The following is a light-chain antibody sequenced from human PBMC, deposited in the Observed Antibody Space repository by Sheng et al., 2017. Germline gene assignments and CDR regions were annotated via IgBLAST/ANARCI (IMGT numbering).Light chain of an antibody. CDR3: QVWDSSSDLVV. CDR1: NIGSKS. CDR2: DDT. J-gene: IGLJ2*01. V-gene: IGLV3-21*02. Sequence: SYELTQPPWCQWPQDRRPGLPVGDDNIGSKSVHWYQQKPGQAPVLVVYDDTDRPSGIPERFSGSNSGNTATLTISRVEAGDEADYYCQVWDSSSDLVVFGGGTKLTVL.